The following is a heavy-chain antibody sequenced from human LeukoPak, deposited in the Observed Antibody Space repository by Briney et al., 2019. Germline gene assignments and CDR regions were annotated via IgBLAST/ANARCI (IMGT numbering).Heavy chain of an antibody. V-gene: IGHV4-34*01. CDR2: INHSGGT. CDR3: ARVKGSYCGGDCYHYFDY. D-gene: IGHD2-21*02. J-gene: IGHJ4*02. CDR1: GGSFSGYY. Sequence: SETLSLTCAVYGGSFSGYYWSWIRQPPGKGLEWIGEINHSGGTNYNPSLKSRVTISVDTSKNQFSLKLSSVTAADTAVYYCARVKGSYCGGDCYHYFDYWGQGTLVTVSS.